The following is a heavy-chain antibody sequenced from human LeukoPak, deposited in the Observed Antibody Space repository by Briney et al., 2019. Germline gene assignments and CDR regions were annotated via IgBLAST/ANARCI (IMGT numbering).Heavy chain of an antibody. CDR1: GFTFSSYA. CDR3: ARDLARFLEWLSHFFLYYFDY. Sequence: PGRSLRLSCAASGFTFSSYAMHWVRRAPGKGLEWVAVISYDGSNKYYADSVKGRFTISRDNSKNTLYLQMNSLRAEDTAVYYCARDLARFLEWLSHFFLYYFDYWGQGTLVTVSS. D-gene: IGHD3-3*01. CDR2: ISYDGSNK. V-gene: IGHV3-30*04. J-gene: IGHJ4*02.